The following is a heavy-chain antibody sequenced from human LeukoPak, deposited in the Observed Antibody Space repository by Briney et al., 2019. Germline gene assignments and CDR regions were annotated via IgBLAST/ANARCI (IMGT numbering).Heavy chain of an antibody. D-gene: IGHD3-22*01. CDR1: GGSISSYY. V-gene: IGHV4-59*01. CDR3: ARVSYDSSGYYYGVLDY. CDR2: IYYSGST. J-gene: IGHJ4*02. Sequence: SETLSLTCTVSGGSISSYYWSWIRQPPGKGLEWIGYIYYSGSTNYNPSLKSRATISVDTSKNQFSLKLSSVTAADTAVYYCARVSYDSSGYYYGVLDYWGQGTLVTVSS.